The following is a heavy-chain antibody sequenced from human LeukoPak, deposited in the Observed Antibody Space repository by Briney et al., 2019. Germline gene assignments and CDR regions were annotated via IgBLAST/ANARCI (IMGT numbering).Heavy chain of an antibody. V-gene: IGHV4-61*01. J-gene: IGHJ4*02. CDR1: GGSISSSSYY. CDR3: ARGSPYSSGWLFDY. D-gene: IGHD6-19*01. Sequence: SETLSLTCTVSGGSISSSSYYWSWIRQPPGKGLEWIGYIYYSGSTNYNPSLKSRVTISVDTSKNQFSLKLSSVTAADTAVYYCARGSPYSSGWLFDYWGQGTLVTVSS. CDR2: IYYSGST.